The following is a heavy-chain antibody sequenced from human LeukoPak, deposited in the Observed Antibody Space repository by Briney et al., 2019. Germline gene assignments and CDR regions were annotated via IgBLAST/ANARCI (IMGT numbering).Heavy chain of an antibody. V-gene: IGHV3-48*02. CDR2: ISSSSSTI. CDR1: GFTFSSYS. J-gene: IGHJ4*02. D-gene: IGHD1-26*01. CDR3: ARDGGLYSGSYYFDY. Sequence: GGSLRLSCAASGFTFSSYSMNWVRQAPRKGLQWVSYISSSSSTIYYADSVKGRFTISRDNAKNSLYLQMNSLRDEDAAVYYCARDGGLYSGSYYFDYWGQGTLVTVSS.